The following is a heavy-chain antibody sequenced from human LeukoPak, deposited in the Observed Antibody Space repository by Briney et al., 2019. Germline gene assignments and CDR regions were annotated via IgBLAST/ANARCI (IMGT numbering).Heavy chain of an antibody. J-gene: IGHJ4*02. CDR1: GFTFSSYS. V-gene: IGHV3-48*01. Sequence: GGSLRLSCAASGFTFSSYSMTWVRQAPGKGLEWVSYISSSSSTIYYADSVKGRFTISRDNAKNSLYLQMNSLRAEDTAVYYCARCSGGSWRWGDFDYWGQGTLVTVSS. CDR3: ARCSGGSWRWGDFDY. CDR2: ISSSSSTI. D-gene: IGHD2-15*01.